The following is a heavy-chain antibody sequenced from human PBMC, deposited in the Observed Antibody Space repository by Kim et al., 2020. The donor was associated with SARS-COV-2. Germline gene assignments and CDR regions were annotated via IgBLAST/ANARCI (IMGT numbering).Heavy chain of an antibody. Sequence: SQNLSLTCAISGDSVSSNSATWNWIRQSPSRGLEWLGRTYYRSKWSNDYAAFVKSRITINPDTSKNQFSLQLNSVTPEDTALYYCARGKSVVRGVTPNFHYWGQGTLVTVSS. CDR3: ARGKSVVRGVTPNFHY. CDR1: GDSVSSNSAT. J-gene: IGHJ4*02. CDR2: TYYRSKWSN. V-gene: IGHV6-1*01. D-gene: IGHD3-10*01.